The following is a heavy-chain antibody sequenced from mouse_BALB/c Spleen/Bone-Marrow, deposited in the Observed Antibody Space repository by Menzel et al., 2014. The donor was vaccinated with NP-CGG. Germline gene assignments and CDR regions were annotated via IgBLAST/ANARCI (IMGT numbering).Heavy chain of an antibody. CDR1: GFNIKDTY. Sequence: VQLKQSGAELVKPGASVKLSCTASGFNIKDTYMHWVKQRPEQGLEWIGRIDPANGNTKYDPKFQGKATITADTSSNTAYLRLSCLTSEDSAVYYCARNGNYGAWFAYWGQGTLVTVSA. CDR3: ARNGNYGAWFAY. J-gene: IGHJ3*01. V-gene: IGHV14-3*02. D-gene: IGHD2-1*01. CDR2: IDPANGNT.